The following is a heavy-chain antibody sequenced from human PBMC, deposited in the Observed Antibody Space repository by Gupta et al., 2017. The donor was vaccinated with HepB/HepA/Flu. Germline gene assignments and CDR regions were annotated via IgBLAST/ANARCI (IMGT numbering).Heavy chain of an antibody. CDR3: ARQASGSQNYFDP. CDR2: IYFSGRT. J-gene: IGHJ5*01. CDR1: GGSSNSRSSF. Sequence: SGPRLAKPSETLSLTCSLSGGSSNSRSSFWGWIRQPPGKGLEWIGNIYFSGRTYYNPSLKSRVTISVDTSKNQFSLKLNSVTAADTALDVGARQASGSQNYFDPWGQGTRGTVSS. D-gene: IGHD3-10*01. V-gene: IGHV4-39*01.